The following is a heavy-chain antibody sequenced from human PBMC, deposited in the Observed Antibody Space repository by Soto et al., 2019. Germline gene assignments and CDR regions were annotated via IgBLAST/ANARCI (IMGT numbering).Heavy chain of an antibody. D-gene: IGHD2-15*01. J-gene: IGHJ2*01. V-gene: IGHV5-10-1*01. CDR1: GYSFTSYW. CDR2: IDPSDSYT. CDR3: ARPLSSGGSAYNWYFDL. Sequence: PGESLKISCKGSGYSFTSYWISWVRQMPGKGLEWMGRIDPSDSYTNYSPSFQGHVTISADKSISTAYLQWSSLKASDTAMYYCARPLSSGGSAYNWYFDLWGRGTLVTVSS.